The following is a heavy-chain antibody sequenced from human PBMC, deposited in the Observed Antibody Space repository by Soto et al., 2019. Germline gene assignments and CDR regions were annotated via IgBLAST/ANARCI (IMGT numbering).Heavy chain of an antibody. V-gene: IGHV3-30*18. CDR3: AKDTYYYDRSGYYTYDH. Sequence: GGSLRLSCAASGFTFRSYGMHWVRQAPGKGLEWVASVSYDGSNKHYADSVKGRFTISRDNSRNTLDLQMNSLRAEDTAVYYCAKDTYYYDRSGYYTYDHWGQGT. CDR1: GFTFRSYG. CDR2: VSYDGSNK. D-gene: IGHD3-22*01. J-gene: IGHJ4*02.